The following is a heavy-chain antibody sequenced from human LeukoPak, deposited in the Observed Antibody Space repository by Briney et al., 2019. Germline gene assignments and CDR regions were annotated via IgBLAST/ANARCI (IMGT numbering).Heavy chain of an antibody. CDR2: IWYDGSNK. CDR1: GFTFSSYG. J-gene: IGHJ5*02. D-gene: IGHD6-19*01. CDR3: ARDLIAVAGFPASWFDP. V-gene: IGHV3-33*01. Sequence: LAGGSLRLSCAASGFTFSSYGMHWVRQAPGKGLEWVAVIWYDGSNKYYADSVKGRFTISRDNSKNTLYLQMNSLRAEDTAVYYCARDLIAVAGFPASWFDPWGQGALVTVSS.